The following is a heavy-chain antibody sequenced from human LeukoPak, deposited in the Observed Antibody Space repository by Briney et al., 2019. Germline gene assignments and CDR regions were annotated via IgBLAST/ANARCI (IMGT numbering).Heavy chain of an antibody. D-gene: IGHD1-26*01. CDR2: IYTSGST. V-gene: IGHV4-4*07. J-gene: IGHJ4*02. CDR1: GGSFSSYY. CDR3: ERVKGGGSVIDY. Sequence: SETLSLTCTVSGGSFSSYYWSWIRQPAGKGLEWIGRIYTSGSTNYNPSLTSRVTMPVDTSKNQFSLKLSSVTAADTAVYYCERVKGGGSVIDYWGQGTLVTVSS.